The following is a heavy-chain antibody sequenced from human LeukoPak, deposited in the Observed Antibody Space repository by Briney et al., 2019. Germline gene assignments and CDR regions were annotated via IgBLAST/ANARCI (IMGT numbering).Heavy chain of an antibody. CDR3: GVTGDYCSSTSCYRREFDY. V-gene: IGHV4-38-2*02. CDR1: GYSISSCYY. D-gene: IGHD2-2*02. CDR2: ILHTWST. Sequence: SETLSLTCIVSGYSISSCYYWGLIRQSPGKGLEHIGHILHTWSTYYNPSLKSRVTISVDTSKNQFSLKMSYVTAADTAVYYCGVTGDYCSSTSCYRREFDYWGQGTVVTVTS. J-gene: IGHJ4*02.